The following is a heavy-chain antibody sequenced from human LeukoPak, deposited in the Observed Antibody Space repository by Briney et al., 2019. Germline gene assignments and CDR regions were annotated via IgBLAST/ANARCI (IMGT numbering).Heavy chain of an antibody. V-gene: IGHV4-30-4*01. CDR3: ARVVSEGKYVRVGGYYYYGMDV. D-gene: IGHD3-10*01. CDR1: GGSISSGDYY. Sequence: PSQTLSLTCTVSGGSISSGDYYWRWIRQPRGKGLEWIVYIYYSGSTYYNPSIKRRVTISVNTAKNQFSLKLSSVTAADTAVYYCARVVSEGKYVRVGGYYYYGMDVWGKGTTVTVSS. CDR2: IYYSGST. J-gene: IGHJ6*04.